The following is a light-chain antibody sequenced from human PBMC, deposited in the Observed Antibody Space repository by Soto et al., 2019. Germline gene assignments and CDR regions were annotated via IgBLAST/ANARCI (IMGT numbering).Light chain of an antibody. CDR1: QSINRW. CDR2: DAS. V-gene: IGKV1-5*01. J-gene: IGKJ1*01. CDR3: QQYSNYLTWT. Sequence: DIQMTQSPSTLSASVGDRFTITCRASQSINRWLVWYQQKPGKAPKVLIFDASILASGVPSRFSGSGSGTEFTLTISSLQPDDFATYYCQQYSNYLTWTFGQGTKVDIK.